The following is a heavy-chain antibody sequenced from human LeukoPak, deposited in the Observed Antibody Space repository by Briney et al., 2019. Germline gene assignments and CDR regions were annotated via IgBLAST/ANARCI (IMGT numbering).Heavy chain of an antibody. CDR2: INHSGST. J-gene: IGHJ4*02. V-gene: IGHV4-34*01. Sequence: SETLSLTCAVYGGYFSGYYWSWIRQPPGKGLEWIGEINHSGSTNYNPSLKSRVTISVDTSKNQFSLKLSSVTAADTAVYYCAMYIWFGELPLDYWGQGTLVTVSS. CDR3: AMYIWFGELPLDY. D-gene: IGHD3-10*01. CDR1: GGYFSGYY.